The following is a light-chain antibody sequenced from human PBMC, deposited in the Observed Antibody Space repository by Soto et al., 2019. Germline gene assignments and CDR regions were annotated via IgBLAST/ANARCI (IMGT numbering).Light chain of an antibody. CDR2: EVS. CDR1: QSLLHITGETF. J-gene: IGKJ1*01. Sequence: DVVMTQTPLSLSVAPGQPASISCKSSQSLLHITGETFLFWYLQKPGQSPQLLIYEVSTRVSGVPDRFSGSGSGTDFTLTISDVEPEDFAVYYCHQRQSWPRTFGQGTKVDIK. CDR3: HQRQSWPRT. V-gene: IGKV2-29*01.